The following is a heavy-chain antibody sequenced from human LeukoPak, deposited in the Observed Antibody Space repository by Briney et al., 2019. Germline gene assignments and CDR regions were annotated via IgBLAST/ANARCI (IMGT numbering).Heavy chain of an antibody. D-gene: IGHD1-26*01. CDR3: ARSGSYAGDY. J-gene: IGHJ4*02. CDR1: GFTFSSYG. Sequence: GESLRLSCAASGFTFSSYGMHWVRQAPGKGLEWVAFIRNDGSNKYYADSVKGRFTISRDNSKNTLYLQMNSLRAEDTAVYYCARSGSYAGDYWGQGTLVTVSS. CDR2: IRNDGSNK. V-gene: IGHV3-30*02.